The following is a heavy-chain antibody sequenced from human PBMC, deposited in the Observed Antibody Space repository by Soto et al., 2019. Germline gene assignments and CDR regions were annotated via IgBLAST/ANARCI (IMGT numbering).Heavy chain of an antibody. CDR3: AKNSENFGDSKYDY. CDR2: ISGNGART. V-gene: IGHV3-23*01. Sequence: EVQLLESGGGLVQPGGSLRLSCAASGFTFSNYAMSWVRQAPGKGLEWVSSISGNGARTYYADSVKGRFSISRDNSKNTVYLHMSSLRAEDTAVYYCAKNSENFGDSKYDYWGQGTLVTVSS. CDR1: GFTFSNYA. D-gene: IGHD4-17*01. J-gene: IGHJ4*02.